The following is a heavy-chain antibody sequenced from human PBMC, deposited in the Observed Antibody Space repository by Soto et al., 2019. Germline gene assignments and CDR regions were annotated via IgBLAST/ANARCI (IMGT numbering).Heavy chain of an antibody. V-gene: IGHV2-5*02. CDR1: GFSLTTNEVY. J-gene: IGHJ4*02. D-gene: IGHD2-8*02. Sequence: QITLKESGPTLVKPTQTLTLTCTFSGFSLTTNEVYVGWIRQPPGKALEWLALIYGDNDKRYSPSLKSRLTISKDTSKNQVVLTMTNVDPVDTATYHCARSTLSTDFEYWGQGTLVTVSS. CDR2: IYGDNDK. CDR3: ARSTLSTDFEY.